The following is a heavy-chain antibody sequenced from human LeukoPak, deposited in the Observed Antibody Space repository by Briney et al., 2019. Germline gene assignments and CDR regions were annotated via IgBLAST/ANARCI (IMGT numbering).Heavy chain of an antibody. D-gene: IGHD6-13*01. CDR3: ARDSSSGEEVFDY. CDR2: INPNSGGT. CDR1: GYTFTGYY. Sequence: ASVKVSCKASGYTFTGYYMHWVRQAPGQGLEWMGWINPNSGGTNYAQKFQGRVTMTRDTSISTAYMELSRLRSDDTAVYYCARDSSSGEEVFDYWGQGTLVTVSS. V-gene: IGHV1-2*02. J-gene: IGHJ4*02.